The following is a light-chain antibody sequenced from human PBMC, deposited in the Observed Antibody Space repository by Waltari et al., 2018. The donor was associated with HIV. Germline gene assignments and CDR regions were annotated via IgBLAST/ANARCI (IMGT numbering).Light chain of an antibody. CDR1: SYNIGALARFD. CDR3: QSYDSSLSGSV. Sequence: QSVLTQPPSVSGAPGQRVTISCTGSSYNIGALARFDVHWYQQLPGTAPKLLIYGNTNRPSGVPDRFSGSRSGTSASLAITGLQAEDEAHYYCQSYDSSLSGSVFGGGTKLTVL. V-gene: IGLV1-40*01. CDR2: GNT. J-gene: IGLJ3*02.